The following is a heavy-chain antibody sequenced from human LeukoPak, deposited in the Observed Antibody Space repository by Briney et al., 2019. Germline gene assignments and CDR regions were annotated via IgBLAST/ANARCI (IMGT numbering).Heavy chain of an antibody. Sequence: SETLSLTCAVYGGSFSHYYWSWIRQSPGMGLEWIAEINDSGTINYNPSLMSRVTISLDKSKNQFSLRLSSATAADTAVYYCARRWNYGRNYYIDVWGKGATVSVSS. CDR2: INDSGTI. CDR3: ARRWNYGRNYYIDV. CDR1: GGSFSHYY. J-gene: IGHJ6*03. V-gene: IGHV4-34*01. D-gene: IGHD1-7*01.